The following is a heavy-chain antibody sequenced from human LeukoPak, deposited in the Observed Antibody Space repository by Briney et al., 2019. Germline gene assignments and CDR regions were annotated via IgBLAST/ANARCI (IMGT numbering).Heavy chain of an antibody. J-gene: IGHJ4*02. CDR2: IYSGGGT. Sequence: GGSLRLSCAASGFTVSSACMTWVRQAPGRGLEWVSVIYSGGGTYYADSVKGRFTISRDSSKNTLYLQMNSLRAEDTAVYYCARGPKGKYYFDYWGQGTLFTVSS. V-gene: IGHV3-53*01. CDR3: ARGPKGKYYFDY. CDR1: GFTVSSAC.